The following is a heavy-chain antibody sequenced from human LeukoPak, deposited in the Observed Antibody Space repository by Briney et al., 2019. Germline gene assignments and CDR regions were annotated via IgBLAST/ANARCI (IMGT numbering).Heavy chain of an antibody. Sequence: GASVKVSCKASGYTFTGYYIHWVRQAPGQGLEWMGWINPNSGGTNYAQKFQGRVTMTRDTSMSTAYMELSRLRSDDTAVYYCARDNQYYYDSRFDPWGQGTLVTVSS. CDR2: INPNSGGT. CDR1: GYTFTGYY. CDR3: ARDNQYYYDSRFDP. V-gene: IGHV1-2*02. J-gene: IGHJ5*02. D-gene: IGHD3-22*01.